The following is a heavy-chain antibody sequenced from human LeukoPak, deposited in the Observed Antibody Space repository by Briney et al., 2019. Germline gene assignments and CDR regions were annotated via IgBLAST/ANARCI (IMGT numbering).Heavy chain of an antibody. D-gene: IGHD3-10*01. V-gene: IGHV3-23*01. J-gene: IGHJ4*02. Sequence: GGSLRLSCAASGFTFSSYAMSWVRQAPGKGLEWVSAISGSGGSTYYADSVKGRFTIARDNAKNTVYLQMNSLRAEDTAVYYCARVPGSYYVDFDYWGQGTLVTVSS. CDR1: GFTFSSYA. CDR2: ISGSGGST. CDR3: ARVPGSYYVDFDY.